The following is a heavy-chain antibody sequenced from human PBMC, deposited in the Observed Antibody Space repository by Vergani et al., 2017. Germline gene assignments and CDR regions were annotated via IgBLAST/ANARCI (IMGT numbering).Heavy chain of an antibody. D-gene: IGHD1-26*01. CDR3: AGGGVGAKGWFFDL. V-gene: IGHV3-53*04. J-gene: IGHJ2*01. CDR1: GFTVSSIY. Sequence: EVQLVESGGGLVQPGGSLRLSCAASGFTVSSIYMSWVRQAPGKGLEWVSVIYSGGSTYYADSVKGRFTISRHNSKNALFLQMNSLIAEDSAVYYCAGGGVGAKGWFFDLWGRGTLVTVSS. CDR2: IYSGGST.